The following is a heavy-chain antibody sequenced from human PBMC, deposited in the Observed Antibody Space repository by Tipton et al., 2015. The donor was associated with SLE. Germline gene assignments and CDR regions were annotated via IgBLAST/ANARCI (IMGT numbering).Heavy chain of an antibody. CDR3: ARAEGSWDAFDI. V-gene: IGHV4-61*02. CDR2: IYTSGST. Sequence: TLSLTCTVSGGSISSVSYYWSWIRQPAGKGLEWIGRIYTSGSTNYNPSLKSRVTISVDTSKNQFSLKLSSVTAADTAVYYCARAEGSWDAFDIWGQGTMVTVSS. CDR1: GGSISSVSYY. J-gene: IGHJ3*02. D-gene: IGHD2-15*01.